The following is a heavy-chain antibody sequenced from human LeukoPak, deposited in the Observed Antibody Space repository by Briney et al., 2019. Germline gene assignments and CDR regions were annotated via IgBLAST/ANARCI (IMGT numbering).Heavy chain of an antibody. J-gene: IGHJ4*02. CDR3: AREDDISGYYLSYFDY. V-gene: IGHV3-74*01. CDR2: INSEGYST. Sequence: PGGSLRLSCAASGFTFSSYWMHWVRQAPGKGLVWVSHINSEGYSTSYADSVKGRFTVSRDNAKSTLFLQMNSLRAEDTAVYYCAREDDISGYYLSYFDYWGQGTLVTVSS. CDR1: GFTFSSYW. D-gene: IGHD3-22*01.